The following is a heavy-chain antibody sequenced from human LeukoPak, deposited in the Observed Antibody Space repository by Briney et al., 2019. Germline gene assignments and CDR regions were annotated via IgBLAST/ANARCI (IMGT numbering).Heavy chain of an antibody. V-gene: IGHV3-53*01. J-gene: IGHJ4*02. Sequence: GGSLRLSCTVSGLTVSSNSMSWVRQAPGKGLEWVSFIYSGGNTHYSDSVKGRFTISRDNSKNTLYLQMNSLRAEDTAVYYCARDILTGNDYWGQGTLVTVSS. CDR2: IYSGGNT. CDR1: GLTVSSNS. D-gene: IGHD3-9*01. CDR3: ARDILTGNDY.